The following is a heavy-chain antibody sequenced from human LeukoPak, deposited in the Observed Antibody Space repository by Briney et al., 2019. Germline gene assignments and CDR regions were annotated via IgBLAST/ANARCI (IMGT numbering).Heavy chain of an antibody. CDR3: AKDIQLST. CDR1: GFTFNTYA. J-gene: IGHJ3*01. V-gene: IGHV3-23*01. Sequence: GGSLRLSCVASGFTFNTYAMSWVRQAPGKGLEWVSAIIGSDDRTYYADSVKGRFTISRDNSKNTLSLQMNSLRVEDTAMYFCAKDIQLSTWGLGTMVTVSS. CDR2: IIGSDDRT. D-gene: IGHD5-24*01.